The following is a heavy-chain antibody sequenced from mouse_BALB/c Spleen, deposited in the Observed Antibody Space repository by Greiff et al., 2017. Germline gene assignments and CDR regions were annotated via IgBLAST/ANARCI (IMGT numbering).Heavy chain of an antibody. V-gene: IGHV14-3*02. CDR3: ARRDGYDLDY. D-gene: IGHD2-2*01. J-gene: IGHJ2*01. CDR1: GFNIKDTY. CDR2: IDPANGNT. Sequence: EVKLMESGAELVKPGASVKLSCTASGFNIKDTYMHWVKQRPEQGLEWIGRIDPANGNTKYDPKFQGKATITADTSSNTAYLQLSSLTSEDTAVYYCARRDGYDLDYWGQGTTLTVSS.